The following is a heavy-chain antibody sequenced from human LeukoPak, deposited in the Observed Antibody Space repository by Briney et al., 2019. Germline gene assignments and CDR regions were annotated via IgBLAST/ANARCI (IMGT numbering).Heavy chain of an antibody. J-gene: IGHJ4*02. D-gene: IGHD3-10*01. CDR3: ASFMIREERAYFYDY. CDR2: MDASGNT. Sequence: PSETLSLTCTVSGDPAISSFYWGWIRQPPGKGLEWIGFMDASGNTKYNSSLKSRVAISGDMSKKQFSLKLSSLTAADTAIYYCASFMIREERAYFYDYWGRGTLVTVSS. CDR1: GDPAISSFY. V-gene: IGHV4-4*09.